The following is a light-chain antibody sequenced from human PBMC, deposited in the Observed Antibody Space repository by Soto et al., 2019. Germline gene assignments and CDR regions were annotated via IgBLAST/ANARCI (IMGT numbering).Light chain of an antibody. V-gene: IGKV1-39*01. CDR2: AAS. Sequence: DIQMTQSPSSLSAYVGDRVTITCRASQSISSYLNWYQQKPGKAPKLLIYAASSLQSGVPSRFSGSGSGTDFTLTISSLQPEDFATYYCQQSYSTPRLTFGGGTKVDNK. CDR3: QQSYSTPRLT. CDR1: QSISSY. J-gene: IGKJ4*01.